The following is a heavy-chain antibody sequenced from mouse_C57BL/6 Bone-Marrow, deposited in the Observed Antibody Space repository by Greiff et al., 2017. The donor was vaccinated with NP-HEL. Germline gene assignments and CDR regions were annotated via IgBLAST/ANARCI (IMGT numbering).Heavy chain of an antibody. CDR1: GYTFTSYW. V-gene: IGHV1-5*01. CDR3: TRWIYDGSSHYYAMDY. CDR2: IYPGNSDT. Sequence: EVQLQESGTVLARPGASVKMSCKTSGYTFTSYWMHWVKQRPGQGLEWIGAIYPGNSDTSYNQKFKGKAKLTAVTSASTAYMELSSLTNEDSAVYYCTRWIYDGSSHYYAMDYWGQGTSVTVSS. D-gene: IGHD1-1*01. J-gene: IGHJ4*01.